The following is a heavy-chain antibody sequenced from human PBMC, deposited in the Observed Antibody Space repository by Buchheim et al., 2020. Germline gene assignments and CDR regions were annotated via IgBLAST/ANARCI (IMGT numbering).Heavy chain of an antibody. CDR2: ISSSSSTI. CDR3: AKDYEQWRSNWFDP. CDR1: GFTFSSYS. V-gene: IGHV3-48*01. J-gene: IGHJ5*02. Sequence: EVQLVESGGGLVQPGGSLRLSCAASGFTFSSYSMNWVRQAPGKGLEWVSYISSSSSTIYYADSVKGRFTISRDNSKNTLYLQMNSLRAEDTAVYYCAKDYEQWRSNWFDPWGQGTL. D-gene: IGHD6-19*01.